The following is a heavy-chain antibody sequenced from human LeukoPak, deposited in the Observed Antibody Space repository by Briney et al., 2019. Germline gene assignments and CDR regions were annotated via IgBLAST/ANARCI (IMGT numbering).Heavy chain of an antibody. Sequence: SETLSLTCAVYGESFSGYYWSWIRQPPGKGREWSGEINHSRSTNYNPSLKSRVTISVDTSKNQFSLKLSSVTAADTAVYYCAGDDVVVPAGGYGMDVWGKGTTVTVSS. CDR2: INHSRST. V-gene: IGHV4-34*01. D-gene: IGHD2-2*01. CDR3: AGDDVVVPAGGYGMDV. CDR1: GESFSGYY. J-gene: IGHJ6*04.